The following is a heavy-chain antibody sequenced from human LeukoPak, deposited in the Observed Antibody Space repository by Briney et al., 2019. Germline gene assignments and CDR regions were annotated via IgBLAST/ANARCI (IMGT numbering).Heavy chain of an antibody. CDR1: GGSISSGSYY. D-gene: IGHD4-17*01. CDR3: ARDPDGDYAYFDY. CDR2: IYTSGST. J-gene: IGHJ4*02. Sequence: SETLSLTCTVSGGSISSGSYYWSWIRQPAGEGLEWIGRIYTSGSTNYNPSLKSRVTISVDTSKNQFSLKLSSVTAADTAVYYCARDPDGDYAYFDYWGQGTLVTVSS. V-gene: IGHV4-61*02.